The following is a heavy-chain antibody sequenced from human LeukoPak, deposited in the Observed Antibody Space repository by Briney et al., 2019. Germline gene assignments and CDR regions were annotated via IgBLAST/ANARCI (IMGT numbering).Heavy chain of an antibody. CDR1: GGSFSGYY. V-gene: IGHV4-34*01. J-gene: IGHJ4*02. CDR2: IDHSGST. D-gene: IGHD5-12*01. Sequence: SETLSLTCAVYGGSFSGYYWSWIRQPPGKGLEWIGEIDHSGSTNYNPSLKSRVTISVDTSKNQISLKLSSVTAADTAVYYCARGREYSGYDPLDYWGQGTLVTVSS. CDR3: ARGREYSGYDPLDY.